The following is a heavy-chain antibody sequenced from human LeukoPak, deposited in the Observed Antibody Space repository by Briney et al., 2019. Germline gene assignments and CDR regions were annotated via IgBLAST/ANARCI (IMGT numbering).Heavy chain of an antibody. V-gene: IGHV4-39*07. Sequence: PSETLSLTCTVSGGSISSSSYYWGWIRQPPGKGLKWIGSIYYSGSTYYNPSLKSRVTIPVDTSKNQFSLKLSSVTAADTAVYYCARGQNFWSGYDEEIDYWGQGTLVTVSS. J-gene: IGHJ4*02. CDR3: ARGQNFWSGYDEEIDY. D-gene: IGHD5-12*01. CDR1: GGSISSSSYY. CDR2: IYYSGST.